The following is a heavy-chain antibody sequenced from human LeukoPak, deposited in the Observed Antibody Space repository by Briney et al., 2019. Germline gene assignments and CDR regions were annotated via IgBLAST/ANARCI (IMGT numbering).Heavy chain of an antibody. CDR1: GYTLTELS. CDR2: FDPEDGET. D-gene: IGHD3-10*01. Sequence: ASVKVSCRVSGYTLTELSMHWVRQAPGKGLEWMGGFDPEDGETIYAQKFQGRVTMTEDTSTDTAYMELSSLRSEDTAVYYCATVRSGSYWNPFDYWGQGTLVTVSS. CDR3: ATVRSGSYWNPFDY. J-gene: IGHJ4*02. V-gene: IGHV1-24*01.